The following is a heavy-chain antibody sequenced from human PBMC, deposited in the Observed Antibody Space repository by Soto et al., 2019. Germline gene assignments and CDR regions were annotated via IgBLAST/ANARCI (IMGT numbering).Heavy chain of an antibody. CDR1: GFTFSSYA. D-gene: IGHD4-4*01. CDR2: ISYDGSNK. V-gene: IGHV3-30-3*01. J-gene: IGHJ2*01. CDR3: ARPLWRDDYNWGYFDL. Sequence: QVQLVESGGGVVQPGRSLRLSCAASGFTFSSYAMHWVRQVPGKGLEWVAVISYDGSNKYYADSVKGRFTISRDNSKNTQYLQMTSLRAEDTAVYYCARPLWRDDYNWGYFDLWGRGTLVTVSS.